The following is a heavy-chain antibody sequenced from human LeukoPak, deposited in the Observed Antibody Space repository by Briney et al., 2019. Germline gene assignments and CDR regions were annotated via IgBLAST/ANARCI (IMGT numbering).Heavy chain of an antibody. D-gene: IGHD3-10*01. V-gene: IGHV3-30*18. CDR2: ISYDATSK. CDR1: GFTFSSYG. Sequence: PGGSLRLSCAASGFTFSSYGMHWVRQAPGKGLEWVAVISYDATSKYYADSVKGRFTISRDNAKNSLYLQMNSLRAEDTAFYYCAKDTTYYYDSGSYYNYWGQGTLVTVSS. J-gene: IGHJ4*02. CDR3: AKDTTYYYDSGSYYNY.